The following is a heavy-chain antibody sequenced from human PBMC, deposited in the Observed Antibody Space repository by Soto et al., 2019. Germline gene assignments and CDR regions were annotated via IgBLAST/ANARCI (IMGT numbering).Heavy chain of an antibody. Sequence: KPSETLSLTCTVPGGSISSYYWSWIRQPAGKGLEWIGRIYTSGSTNYNPSLKSRVTMSVDTSKNQFSLKLSSVTAADTAVYYCARDGVGPYSSGWYFAHYYGMDVWGQGTTVTVSS. V-gene: IGHV4-4*07. CDR2: IYTSGST. D-gene: IGHD6-19*01. J-gene: IGHJ6*02. CDR3: ARDGVGPYSSGWYFAHYYGMDV. CDR1: GGSISSYY.